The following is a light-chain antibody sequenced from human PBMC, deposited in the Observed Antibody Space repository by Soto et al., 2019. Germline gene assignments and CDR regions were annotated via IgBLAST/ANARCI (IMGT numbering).Light chain of an antibody. CDR3: QQSFRTLLS. J-gene: IGKJ4*01. V-gene: IGKV1-39*01. CDR2: GAS. CDR1: ESTISY. Sequence: DIQMTQSPSSLSASIGDRVTITCRASESTISYLNWYQQKPGKAPKLLISGASTLQSGVPSRFSGRGSGTDFTLAISSLQPEDVGTYYCQQSFRTLLSFGGGTKVDIK.